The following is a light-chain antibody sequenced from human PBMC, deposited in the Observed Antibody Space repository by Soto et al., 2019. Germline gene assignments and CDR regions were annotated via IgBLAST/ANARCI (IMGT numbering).Light chain of an antibody. CDR2: DVS. V-gene: IGLV2-14*01. CDR3: RSYTLGSTLVV. Sequence: QSALTQPASVSGSPGQSITISCTGTSSDVGGYNYVSWYQQHPGKAPKLMIYDVSNRPSGVSNRFSGSKSGNTVSLTISGLQAEDEFDYDCRSYTLGSTLVVFGGGTKLTVL. CDR1: SSDVGGYNY. J-gene: IGLJ2*01.